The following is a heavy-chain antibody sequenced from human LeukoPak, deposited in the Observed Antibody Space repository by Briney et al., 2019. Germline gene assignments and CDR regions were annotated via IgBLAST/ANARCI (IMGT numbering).Heavy chain of an antibody. CDR1: GGSISSYY. CDR2: IYYSGST. Sequence: SETLSLTCTVSGGSISSYYWSWIRQPPGKGLEWIGYIYYSGSTNYNPSLKSRVTISIDTSKNQFSLKLSSVTAADTAVYYCARETLEGKFDPWGQGILVTVSS. CDR3: ARETLEGKFDP. D-gene: IGHD1-1*01. J-gene: IGHJ5*02. V-gene: IGHV4-59*01.